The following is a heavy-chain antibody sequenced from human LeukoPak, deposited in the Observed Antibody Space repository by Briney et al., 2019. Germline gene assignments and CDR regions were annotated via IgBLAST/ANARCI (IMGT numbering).Heavy chain of an antibody. CDR3: ARYCSGGSCLDY. V-gene: IGHV3-21*01. Sequence: GGSLRLSCAASGFTFSSYSMNWVRQAPGKGLEWVSSISSSSSYIYYADSVKGRFTISRDDAKNSLYLQMNSLRAEDTAVYYCARYCSGGSCLDYWGQGTPVTVSS. CDR1: GFTFSSYS. D-gene: IGHD2-15*01. CDR2: ISSSSSYI. J-gene: IGHJ4*02.